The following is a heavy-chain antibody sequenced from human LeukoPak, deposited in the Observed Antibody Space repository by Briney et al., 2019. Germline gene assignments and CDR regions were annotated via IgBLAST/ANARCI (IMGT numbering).Heavy chain of an antibody. CDR1: GCRFTSYW. V-gene: IGHV5-51*01. J-gene: IGHJ5*02. Sequence: GESLKISFKGSGCRFTSYWIGWVRPMPGKGLEWMGIIYPGDSDTRYSPSFQGQVTISADNSISTAYLQWSSLKASDTAMYYCARHSNIAAAGGPWGQGTLVTVSS. CDR3: ARHSNIAAAGGP. D-gene: IGHD6-13*01. CDR2: IYPGDSDT.